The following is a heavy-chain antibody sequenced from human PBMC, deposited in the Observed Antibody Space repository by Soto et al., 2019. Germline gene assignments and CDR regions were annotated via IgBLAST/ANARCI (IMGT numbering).Heavy chain of an antibody. CDR2: SSPIFGTA. V-gene: IGHV1-69*13. J-gene: IGHJ4*02. Sequence: SVKVSCKASGGTFSSYAISWVRQAPGQGLEWMGGSSPIFGTANYAQKFQGRVTITADESTRPAYMELSSLRSEDTAVYYCARGTLAYCGGDCYSESQYWGQGTLVTVSS. CDR1: GGTFSSYA. D-gene: IGHD2-21*02. CDR3: ARGTLAYCGGDCYSESQY.